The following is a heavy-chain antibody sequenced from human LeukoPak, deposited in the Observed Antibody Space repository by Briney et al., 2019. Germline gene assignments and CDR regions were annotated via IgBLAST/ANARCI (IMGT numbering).Heavy chain of an antibody. Sequence: GGSLRLSCEVSGFIFSSYWMSWVRQAPGKGLEWVGNINQEGSERNHGDSVNGRFTISRDNAENSLYLQMNSLRAEDTAVYYCARDASFGGRGNDYWGQGTLVTVSS. V-gene: IGHV3-7*01. D-gene: IGHD3-16*01. CDR3: ARDASFGGRGNDY. J-gene: IGHJ4*02. CDR2: INQEGSER. CDR1: GFIFSSYW.